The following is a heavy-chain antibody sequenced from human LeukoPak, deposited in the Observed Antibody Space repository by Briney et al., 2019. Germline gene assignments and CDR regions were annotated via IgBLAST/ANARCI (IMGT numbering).Heavy chain of an antibody. CDR1: GFTFSNAW. CDR3: TTRYSKRGYSGYDFDY. CDR2: IKSKTDGGTT. V-gene: IGHV3-15*01. J-gene: IGHJ4*02. Sequence: GGSSRLSCAASGFTFSNAWMSWVRQAPGKGLEGVGRIKSKTDGGTTDYAAPVKGRFTISRDDSKNTLYLQMNSLKTEDTAVYYCTTRYSKRGYSGYDFDYWGQGTLVTVSS. D-gene: IGHD5-12*01.